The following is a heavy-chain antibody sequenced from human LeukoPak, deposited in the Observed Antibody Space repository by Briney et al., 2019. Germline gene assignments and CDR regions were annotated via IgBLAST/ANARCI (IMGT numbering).Heavy chain of an antibody. J-gene: IGHJ3*02. V-gene: IGHV3-7*01. CDR1: GFTFSSYG. CDR3: ARDLTPYCSNGICFDAFDI. Sequence: PGGSLRLSCAASGFTFSSYGMHWVRQAPGKGLEWVANIKRDGSDKHYVDSVEGRFTISRDNAKNSLYLQMNSLRAEDTALYYCARDLTPYCSNGICFDAFDIWGQGTMVTVSS. D-gene: IGHD2-8*01. CDR2: IKRDGSDK.